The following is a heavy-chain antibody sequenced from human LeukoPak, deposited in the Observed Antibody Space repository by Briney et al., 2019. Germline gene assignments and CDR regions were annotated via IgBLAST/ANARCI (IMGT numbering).Heavy chain of an antibody. CDR1: GDSVTSYW. J-gene: IGHJ4*02. Sequence: GESLKISCKGSGDSVTSYWIGWVRQMPGEGLEWMGIIYPGDSDTRYSPSFQGQVTISADKSISTAYLQWSSLKASDTAMYYCARRDDFWSGYSLDYWGQGTLVTVSS. V-gene: IGHV5-51*01. D-gene: IGHD3-3*01. CDR3: ARRDDFWSGYSLDY. CDR2: IYPGDSDT.